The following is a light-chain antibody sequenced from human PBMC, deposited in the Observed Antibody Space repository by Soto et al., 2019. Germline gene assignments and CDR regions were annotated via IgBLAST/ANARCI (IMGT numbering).Light chain of an antibody. J-gene: IGKJ2*01. Sequence: GDRVTITCQASHDISNYLNWYQQKPGKVPKLLIYDASNLRTGVPSRFSGSGSGTDFTFTISSLQPEDIATYYCQQYGTLPPYTFGQGTKLEIK. V-gene: IGKV1-33*01. CDR3: QQYGTLPPYT. CDR2: DAS. CDR1: HDISNY.